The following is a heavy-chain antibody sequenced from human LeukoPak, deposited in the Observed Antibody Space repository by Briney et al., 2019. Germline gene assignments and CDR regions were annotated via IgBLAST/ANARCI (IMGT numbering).Heavy chain of an antibody. J-gene: IGHJ6*02. CDR3: ARDPGYYYGMDV. Sequence: GGSLRLSCAASGFTFSSYGMHWVRQAPGKGLEWVAVIWYDGSNKYYADSVEGRFTISRDNSKNTLYLQMNSLRAEDTAVYYCARDPGYYYGMDVWGQGTTVTVSS. CDR1: GFTFSSYG. CDR2: IWYDGSNK. V-gene: IGHV3-33*01. D-gene: IGHD3-10*01.